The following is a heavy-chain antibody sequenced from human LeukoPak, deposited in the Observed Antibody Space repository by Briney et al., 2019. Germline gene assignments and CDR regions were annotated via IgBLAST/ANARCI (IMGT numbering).Heavy chain of an antibody. J-gene: IGHJ4*02. CDR3: ASDPPYTSSSAW. CDR2: ILVGSGNT. Sequence: SVTVSCKASGFTFTSTAVQWVRQARGQRLEWIGWILVGSGNTNYAQMFQERVTLTWDVSTSTAYMVLSSLRSEDTAIYYCASDPPYTSSSAWWGQGTLVTVSS. V-gene: IGHV1-58*01. D-gene: IGHD2-2*01. CDR1: GFTFTSTA.